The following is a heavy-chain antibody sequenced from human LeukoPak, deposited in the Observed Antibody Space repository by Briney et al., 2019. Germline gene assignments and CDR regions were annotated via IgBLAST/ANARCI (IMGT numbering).Heavy chain of an antibody. D-gene: IGHD2-15*01. CDR1: GFTFSSYE. Sequence: PGGSLRLSCAASGFTFSSYEMNWVRQAPGKGLEWVSYISSSGSTIYYADSVKGRFTISSDNAKNSLYLQMNSLRAEDTAVYYCARDYCSGGSCYSHYYYYYMDVWGKGTTVTVSS. CDR3: ARDYCSGGSCYSHYYYYYMDV. V-gene: IGHV3-48*03. J-gene: IGHJ6*03. CDR2: ISSSGSTI.